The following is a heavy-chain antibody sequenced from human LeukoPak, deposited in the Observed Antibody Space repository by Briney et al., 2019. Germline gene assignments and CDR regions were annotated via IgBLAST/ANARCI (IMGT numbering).Heavy chain of an antibody. CDR1: GYTFTSYG. Sequence: ASVKVSCKASGYTFTSYGISWVRQAPGQGLEGVGWISAYNGNTNYAQKLQGRVTMTTDTSTSTAYMELRSLTSDDTAVYYCAREDRVAMVRGPLGAFDIWGQGTMVTVSS. D-gene: IGHD3-10*01. V-gene: IGHV1-18*01. CDR2: ISAYNGNT. J-gene: IGHJ3*02. CDR3: AREDRVAMVRGPLGAFDI.